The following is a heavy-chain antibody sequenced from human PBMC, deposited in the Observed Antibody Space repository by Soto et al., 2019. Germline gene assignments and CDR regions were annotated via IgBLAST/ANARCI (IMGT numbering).Heavy chain of an antibody. CDR2: INHSGST. J-gene: IGHJ4*02. CDR1: GGSFSGYY. CDR3: ARGKNTMVGGFIIIYGFDY. Sequence: SETLSLTCAVYGGSFSGYYWSWVRQPPGKGLEWVGEINHSGSTNYNPSLKSRVTISVDTSKNQFSLKLSSVTAADTAVYYCARGKNTMVGGFIIIYGFDYWGQGTLVTVPS. V-gene: IGHV4-34*01. D-gene: IGHD3-10*01.